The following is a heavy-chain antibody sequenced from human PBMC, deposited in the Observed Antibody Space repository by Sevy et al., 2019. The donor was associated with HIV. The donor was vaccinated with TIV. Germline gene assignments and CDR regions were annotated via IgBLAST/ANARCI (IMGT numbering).Heavy chain of an antibody. CDR3: ARGVQIYDAFDI. J-gene: IGHJ3*02. CDR1: GFTFSSYS. Sequence: GGSLRLSCAASGFTFSSYSMNWVRQAPGKGLEWVSSISGISNYIDYADSVKGRFSISRDNAKNSLYLQMNSLRVEDTAVYYCARGVQIYDAFDIWGQGTMVTVSS. V-gene: IGHV3-21*01. D-gene: IGHD6-6*01. CDR2: ISGISNYI.